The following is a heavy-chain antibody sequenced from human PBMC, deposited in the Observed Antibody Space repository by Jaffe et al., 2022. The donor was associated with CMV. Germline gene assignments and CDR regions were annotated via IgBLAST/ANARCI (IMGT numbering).Heavy chain of an antibody. D-gene: IGHD2-2*01. J-gene: IGHJ3*02. Sequence: QITLKESGPTLVKPTQTLTLTCTFSGFSLSTSGVGVGWIRQPPGKALEWLALIYWNDDKRYSPSLKSRLTITKDTSKNQVVLTMTNMDPVDTATYYCAHSLIDLLGYCSSTSCSVAFDIWGQGTMVTVSS. CDR3: AHSLIDLLGYCSSTSCSVAFDI. CDR1: GFSLSTSGVG. V-gene: IGHV2-5*01. CDR2: IYWNDDK.